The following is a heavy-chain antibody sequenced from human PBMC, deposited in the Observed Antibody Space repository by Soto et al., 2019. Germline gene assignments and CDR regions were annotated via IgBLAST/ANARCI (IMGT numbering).Heavy chain of an antibody. CDR2: IIPLFRTA. CDR3: ARKSEMAAKCNYEKDADYYYYAMDV. CDR1: GGTFKNYA. D-gene: IGHD3-3*01. V-gene: IGHV1-69*01. Sequence: QVQLVQSGAEVKKSGSSVKVSCKAFGGTFKNYAISWVRQAHGQGLEWMRGIIPLFRTAHYAQKFQGRVTITAGELTTTAYMELSSLRSEDTAVYFCARKSEMAAKCNYEKDADYYYYAMDVWGQGTTVTVSS. J-gene: IGHJ6*02.